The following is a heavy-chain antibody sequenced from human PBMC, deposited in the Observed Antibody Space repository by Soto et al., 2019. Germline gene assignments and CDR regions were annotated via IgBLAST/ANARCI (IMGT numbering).Heavy chain of an antibody. J-gene: IGHJ4*02. D-gene: IGHD6-19*01. CDR3: ARDRPVAGDFGPSFDY. Sequence: GGSLRLSCAASGFTFSSYSMNWVRRAPGKGLEWVSYISSSSSTIYYADSVKGRFTISRDNAKNSLYLQMNSLRAEDTAVYYCARDRPVAGDFGPSFDYWGQGTLVTVSS. V-gene: IGHV3-48*01. CDR1: GFTFSSYS. CDR2: ISSSSSTI.